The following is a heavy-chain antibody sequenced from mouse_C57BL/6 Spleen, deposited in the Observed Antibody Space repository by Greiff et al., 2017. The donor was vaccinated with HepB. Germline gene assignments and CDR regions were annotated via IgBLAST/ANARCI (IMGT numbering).Heavy chain of an antibody. CDR2: INPNNGGT. CDR1: GYTFTDYN. V-gene: IGHV1-18*01. J-gene: IGHJ2*01. Sequence: EVQLQQSGPELVKPGASVKIPCKASGYTFTDYNMDWVKQSHGKSLEWIGDINPNNGGTIYNQKFKGKATLTVDKSSSTAYMELRSLTSEDTAVYYCARGDYYGSSSPFGYWGQGTTLTVSS. CDR3: ARGDYYGSSSPFGY. D-gene: IGHD1-1*01.